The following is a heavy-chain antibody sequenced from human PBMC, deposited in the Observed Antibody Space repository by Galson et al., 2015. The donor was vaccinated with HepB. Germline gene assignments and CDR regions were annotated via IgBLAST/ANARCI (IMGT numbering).Heavy chain of an antibody. CDR1: GGSINNYY. Sequence: SETLSLTCTVSGGSINNYYWSWIRQPPGKGLEWIGYIYYSGSTNYNPSLKSRVTISVDTSKNQLSLKLSSVTAADTAVYYCARDAEYYYDRSGYYHYFDYWGQGTLVTVAS. J-gene: IGHJ4*02. D-gene: IGHD3-22*01. CDR2: IYYSGST. V-gene: IGHV4-59*01. CDR3: ARDAEYYYDRSGYYHYFDY.